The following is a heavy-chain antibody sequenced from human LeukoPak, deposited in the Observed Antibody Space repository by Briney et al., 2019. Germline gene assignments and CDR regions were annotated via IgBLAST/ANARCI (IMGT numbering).Heavy chain of an antibody. CDR3: AKEGDYYDSSGYFDY. J-gene: IGHJ4*02. V-gene: IGHV3-74*01. D-gene: IGHD3-22*01. Sequence: GGSLRLSCAASGFTFSSYWMLWVRQAPGEGLVWVSRINSDASSTSYADSVKGRFTISRDNAKNTLYLQMNSLRAEDTAVYYCAKEGDYYDSSGYFDYWGQGTLVTVSS. CDR2: INSDASST. CDR1: GFTFSSYW.